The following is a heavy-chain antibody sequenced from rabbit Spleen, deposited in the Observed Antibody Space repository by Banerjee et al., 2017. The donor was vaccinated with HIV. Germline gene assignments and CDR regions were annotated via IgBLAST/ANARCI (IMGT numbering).Heavy chain of an antibody. CDR3: ARDSGSSFSSYGMDL. V-gene: IGHV1S40*01. J-gene: IGHJ6*01. CDR2: IDIGSSGFS. D-gene: IGHD8-1*01. CDR1: GFSFSSSYD. Sequence: QSLEESGGDLVTPGASLTLTCTASGFSFSSSYDMSWVRQAPGKGLEWIACIDIGSSGFSYFASWAKGRFTISKTSSTTVTLQMTSLTAADTATYFCARDSGSSFSSYGMDLWGPGTLVTVS.